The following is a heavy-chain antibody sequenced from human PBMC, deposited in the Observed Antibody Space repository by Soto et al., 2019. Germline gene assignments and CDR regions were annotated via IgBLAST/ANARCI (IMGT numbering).Heavy chain of an antibody. D-gene: IGHD6-19*01. CDR2: ISYDGSNK. CDR3: AKDHDSSGWYALDY. V-gene: IGHV3-30*18. CDR1: GFTFSSYG. J-gene: IGHJ4*02. Sequence: GGSLRLSCAASGFTFSSYGMHWVRQAPGRGLEWVAVISYDGSNKYYADSVKGRFTISRDNFKNTLYLQMNSLRAEDTAVYYCAKDHDSSGWYALDYWGQGTLVTVSS.